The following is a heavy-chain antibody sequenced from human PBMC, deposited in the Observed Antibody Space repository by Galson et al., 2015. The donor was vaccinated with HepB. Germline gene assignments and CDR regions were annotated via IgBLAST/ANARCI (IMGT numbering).Heavy chain of an antibody. CDR3: AYGVDV. CDR2: TYYRSKWYK. CDR1: GDSVSSNSAV. V-gene: IGHV6-1*01. J-gene: IGHJ6*02. Sequence: CAISGDSVSSNSAVWNWIRQSPSRGLEWLGRTYYRSKWYKDYALFVKSRITINADTSRNQISLQLNSMTPEDMAVYYCAYGVDVWGQGTTVTASS.